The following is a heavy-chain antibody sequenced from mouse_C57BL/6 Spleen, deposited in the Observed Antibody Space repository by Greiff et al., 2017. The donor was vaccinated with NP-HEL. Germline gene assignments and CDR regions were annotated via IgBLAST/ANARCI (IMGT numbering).Heavy chain of an antibody. Sequence: VHLVESGAELARPGASVKLSCKASGYTFTSYGISWVKQRTGQGLEWIGEIYPRSGNTYYNEKFKGKATLTADKSSSTAYMELRSLTSEDSAVYFCASFITTVVATTDVWGTGTTVTVSS. CDR2: IYPRSGNT. CDR1: GYTFTSYG. D-gene: IGHD1-1*01. V-gene: IGHV1-81*01. J-gene: IGHJ1*03. CDR3: ASFITTVVATTDV.